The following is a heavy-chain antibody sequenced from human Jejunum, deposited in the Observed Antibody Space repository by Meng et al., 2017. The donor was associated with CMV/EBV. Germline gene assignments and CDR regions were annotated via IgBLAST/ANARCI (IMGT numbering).Heavy chain of an antibody. J-gene: IGHJ4*02. CDR1: GGSKGSGNYY. CDR2: IHDTGST. V-gene: IGHV4-30-4*08. CDR3: ARGSIFVSFDS. D-gene: IGHD3-3*01. Sequence: HVSLHESRPDLLTTPHTLTLPSSLLGGSKGSGNYYWGWTRQPPGKGLEWIGYIHDTGSTYYNPSLKSRVDISLGTSRNHFSLTLSSVTAEDTAVYFCARGSIFVSFDSWGQGTLVTVSS.